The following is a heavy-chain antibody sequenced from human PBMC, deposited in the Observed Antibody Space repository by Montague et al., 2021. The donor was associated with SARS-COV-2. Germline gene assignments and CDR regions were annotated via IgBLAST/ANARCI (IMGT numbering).Heavy chain of an antibody. V-gene: IGHV6-1*01. CDR2: TYYRSTWYN. Sequence: CAISGDSVSSNDAAWNWIRQSPSRGLEWLGRTYYRSTWYNDYAVSVTGRITINPDTSKNPFSLQLNSVTPEDTAVYYCARQFGITWYAVDVWGQGTTVTVSS. D-gene: IGHD3-10*01. J-gene: IGHJ6*02. CDR1: GDSVSSNDAA. CDR3: ARQFGITWYAVDV.